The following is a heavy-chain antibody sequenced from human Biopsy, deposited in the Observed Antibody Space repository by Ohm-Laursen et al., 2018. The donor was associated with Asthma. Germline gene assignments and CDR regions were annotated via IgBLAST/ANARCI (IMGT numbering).Heavy chain of an antibody. CDR2: MSFDGRQT. D-gene: IGHD3-3*01. CDR1: GFSFNSYG. Sequence: SSLRLSCSAPGFSFNSYGMHWVRQAPGKGLEWVAVMSFDGRQTYYADSVKGRFTISRDNSKNTLYLQMNSLRAEDTAVYYCAKERYYDFWSGYPIWGQGTMVTVSS. V-gene: IGHV3-30*18. CDR3: AKERYYDFWSGYPI. J-gene: IGHJ3*02.